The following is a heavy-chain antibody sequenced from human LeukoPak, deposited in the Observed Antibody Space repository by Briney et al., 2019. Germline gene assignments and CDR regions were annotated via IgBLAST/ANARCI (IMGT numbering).Heavy chain of an antibody. CDR3: ARVAGTTIGWFDP. CDR2: IIPIFGTA. Sequence: ASVKVSCKASGGTFSSYAISWVRQAPGQGLEWMGGIIPIFGTANYAQKFQGRVTITADKSTSTAYMELSSLRSEDTAVYYCARVAGTTIGWFDPWGQGTLVTVSS. J-gene: IGHJ5*02. D-gene: IGHD1-1*01. CDR1: GGTFSSYA. V-gene: IGHV1-69*06.